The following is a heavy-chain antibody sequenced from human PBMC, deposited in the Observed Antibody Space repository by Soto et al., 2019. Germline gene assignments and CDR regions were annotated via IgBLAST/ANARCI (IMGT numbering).Heavy chain of an antibody. CDR3: ARGLLDCSGGSCPQYYYYYYGMDV. V-gene: IGHV4-31*03. D-gene: IGHD2-15*01. CDR1: GGSISSGGYY. CDR2: IYYSGST. J-gene: IGHJ6*02. Sequence: PSETLSLTCTVSGGSISSGGYYWSWIRQHPGKGLEWIGYIYYSGSTSYNPSLKSRVTISVDTSKNQFSLKLSSVTAADTTVYYCARGLLDCSGGSCPQYYYYYYGMDVWGQGTTVTVSS.